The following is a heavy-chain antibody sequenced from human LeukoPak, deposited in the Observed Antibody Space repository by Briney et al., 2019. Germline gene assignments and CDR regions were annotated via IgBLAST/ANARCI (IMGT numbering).Heavy chain of an antibody. CDR3: ARDRGYSTELAIDY. J-gene: IGHJ4*02. CDR2: IYTSGST. Sequence: SETLSLTCTVSGGSISSGSYYWSWIRQPAGKGLEWIGHIYTSGSTNYNPSLQSRVTISVDTSKNQFSLKLSSVTAADTAVYYCARDRGYSTELAIDYWGQGTLVTVSS. D-gene: IGHD6-13*01. CDR1: GGSISSGSYY. V-gene: IGHV4-61*09.